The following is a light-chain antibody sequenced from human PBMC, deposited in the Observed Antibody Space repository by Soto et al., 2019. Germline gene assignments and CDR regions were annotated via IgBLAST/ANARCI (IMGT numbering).Light chain of an antibody. Sequence: QSVPTQPPSVSGAPGQRVTISCTGTSSDVGGYNFVSWYQQHPGKAPKLMIYEVTSRPSGVSNRFSGSKSGNTASLTISGLQAEDEADYYCNSYTTSSTLVFGTGTKVTVL. J-gene: IGLJ1*01. V-gene: IGLV2-14*01. CDR2: EVT. CDR1: SSDVGGYNF. CDR3: NSYTTSSTLV.